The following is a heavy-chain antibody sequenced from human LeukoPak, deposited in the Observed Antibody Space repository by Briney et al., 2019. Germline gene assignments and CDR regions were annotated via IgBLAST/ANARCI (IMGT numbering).Heavy chain of an antibody. Sequence: PSETLSLTCAVYGGSFSGYFWTWTRQPPGKGLEWIGEINDSGSTNYNPSLKSRVTISIDTSKDQFSLRLTSVTAADTAVYYCASALGLDYYYYYMDVWGKGTTVTVSS. V-gene: IGHV4-34*01. CDR3: ASALGLDYYYYYMDV. CDR2: INDSGST. CDR1: GGSFSGYF. D-gene: IGHD3/OR15-3a*01. J-gene: IGHJ6*03.